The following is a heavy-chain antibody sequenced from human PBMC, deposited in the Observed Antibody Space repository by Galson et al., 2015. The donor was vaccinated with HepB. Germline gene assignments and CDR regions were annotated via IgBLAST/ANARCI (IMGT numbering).Heavy chain of an antibody. CDR1: GFTFSDYY. V-gene: IGHV3-11*01. CDR3: ARSYYYGSSWFDP. J-gene: IGHJ5*02. D-gene: IGHD3-10*01. CDR2: ISSSGSTI. Sequence: SLRLSCAASGFTFSDYYMSWIRQAPGKGLEWVSYISSSGSTIYYADSVKGRFTISRDNAKNSLYLQMNSLRAEDTAVYYCARSYYYGSSWFDPWGQGTLVTVSS.